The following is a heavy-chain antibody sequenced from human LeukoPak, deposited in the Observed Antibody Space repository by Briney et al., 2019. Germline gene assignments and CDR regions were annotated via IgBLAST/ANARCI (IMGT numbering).Heavy chain of an antibody. CDR2: IYYSGST. D-gene: IGHD6-6*01. CDR1: GGSISSGGYY. V-gene: IGHV4-61*08. J-gene: IGHJ4*02. Sequence: PSQTLSLTCTVSGGSISSGGYYWSWIRQPPGKGLEWIRYIYYSGSTDYNPSLKSRVTISVDTSKNQFTLNLRSVTAADTAVYHCARGDRLVPPRAPPSNWGSGMTFDYWGQGILVTVSS. CDR3: ARGDRLVPPRAPPSNWGSGMTFDY.